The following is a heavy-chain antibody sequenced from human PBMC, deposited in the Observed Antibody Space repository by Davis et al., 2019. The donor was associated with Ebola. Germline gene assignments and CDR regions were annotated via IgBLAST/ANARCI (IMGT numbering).Heavy chain of an antibody. D-gene: IGHD6-13*01. CDR3: ARLTQLSWFDP. J-gene: IGHJ5*02. CDR2: IYYSGST. Sequence: SETLSLTCTVSGGSINSVSYYWSWIRQPPGKGLEWIGYIYYSGSTNYNPSLKSRVTISVDTSKNQFSLKLSSVTAADTAVYYCARLTQLSWFDPWGQGTLVTVSS. V-gene: IGHV4-61*01. CDR1: GGSINSVSYY.